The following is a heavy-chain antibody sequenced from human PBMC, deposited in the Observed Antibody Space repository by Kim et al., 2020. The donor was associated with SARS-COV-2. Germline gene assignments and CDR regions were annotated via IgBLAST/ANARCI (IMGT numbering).Heavy chain of an antibody. Sequence: GGSLRLSCAASGFTFSNAWMSWVRQAPGKGLEWVGRIKSKTDGGTTDYAAPVKGRFTISRDDSKNTLYLQMNSLKTEDTAVYYCTTYYYDSSRYYSDYWCQGTLVTVSS. D-gene: IGHD3-22*01. CDR1: GFTFSNAW. J-gene: IGHJ4*02. CDR2: IKSKTDGGTT. CDR3: TTYYYDSSRYYSDY. V-gene: IGHV3-15*01.